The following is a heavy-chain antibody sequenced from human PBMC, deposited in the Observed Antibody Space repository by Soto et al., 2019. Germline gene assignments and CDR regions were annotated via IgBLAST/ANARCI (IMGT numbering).Heavy chain of an antibody. CDR3: AREKAVAGTTFDY. D-gene: IGHD6-19*01. CDR1: GFAFSTHA. V-gene: IGHV3-23*01. CDR2: ITPSGDNT. Sequence: GGSLRLSCAASGFAFSTHARNWVRQAPGKGLAWVSSITPSGDNTYYADSVKGRFTISRDNAKNTLYLQMDSLRVEDTAMYYCAREKAVAGTTFDYWGQGTLVTVSS. J-gene: IGHJ4*02.